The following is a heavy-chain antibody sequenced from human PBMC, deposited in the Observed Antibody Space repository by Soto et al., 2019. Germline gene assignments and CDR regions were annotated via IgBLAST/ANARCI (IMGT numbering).Heavy chain of an antibody. D-gene: IGHD5-12*01. V-gene: IGHV1-18*01. J-gene: IGHJ3*02. CDR2: ISAYNGDT. CDR1: GYTFTSYG. Sequence: ASVKVSCKASGYTFTSYGINWVRQAPGQGLEWMGWISAYNGDTNYAQKFQGRVTMTTDTSTSTAYMELRSLRSDDTAVYYCASGGYSGYDEADDAFDIWGQGTMVTVSS. CDR3: ASGGYSGYDEADDAFDI.